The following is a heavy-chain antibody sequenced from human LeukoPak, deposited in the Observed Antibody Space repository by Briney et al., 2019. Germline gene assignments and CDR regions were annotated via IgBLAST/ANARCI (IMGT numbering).Heavy chain of an antibody. CDR1: GYSISSGYY. CDR3: ARVTPPYYYDSSGYYYGAFDI. CDR2: ICHSGST. V-gene: IGHV4-38-2*02. D-gene: IGHD3-22*01. Sequence: SETLSLTCTVSGYSISSGYYWGWIRQPPGKGLEWIGSICHSGSTYYNPSLKSRVTISVDTSKNQFSLKLSSVTAADTAVYYCARVTPPYYYDSSGYYYGAFDIWGQGTMVTVSS. J-gene: IGHJ3*02.